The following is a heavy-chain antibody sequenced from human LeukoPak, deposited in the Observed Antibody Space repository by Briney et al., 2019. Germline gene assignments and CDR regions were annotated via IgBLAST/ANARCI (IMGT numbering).Heavy chain of an antibody. CDR2: IKQVGSEK. J-gene: IGHJ6*04. CDR1: GFPFRHYY. V-gene: IGHV3-7*03. CDR3: ARDYCSGGSCYPYYYYGMDV. Sequence: GGSLRLLRAACGFPFRHYYMSWIRQAPGKGLEWVANIKQVGSEKYYVDSVKGRFTISRGNAKNSLYLQMNSLRAEDTAVYYCARDYCSGGSCYPYYYYGMDVWGKRTTVTVAS. D-gene: IGHD2-15*01.